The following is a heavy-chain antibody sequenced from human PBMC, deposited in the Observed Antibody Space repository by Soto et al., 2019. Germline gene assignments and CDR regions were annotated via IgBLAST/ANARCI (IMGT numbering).Heavy chain of an antibody. CDR3: ARDLGYCSSTSCYGFYYGMDV. Sequence: ASVKVSCKASGYTFTNYALHWVRQAPGQRLEWMGWINAGNGNTEYSQNFQARVTITRDTSTSTVYMELSSLRSEDTAVYYCARDLGYCSSTSCYGFYYGMDVWGQGTTVTVSS. J-gene: IGHJ6*02. CDR2: INAGNGNT. CDR1: GYTFTNYA. V-gene: IGHV1-3*01. D-gene: IGHD2-2*01.